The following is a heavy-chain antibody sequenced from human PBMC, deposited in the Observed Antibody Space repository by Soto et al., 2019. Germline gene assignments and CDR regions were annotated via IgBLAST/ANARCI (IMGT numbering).Heavy chain of an antibody. CDR3: ARGGGSWSYGY. CDR1: GGSISSSSYY. J-gene: IGHJ4*02. Sequence: SETLSLTYTVSGGSISSSSYYWGWIRQPPGKGLEWIGSIYYSGSTYYNPSLKSRVTISVDTSKNQFSLKLSSVTAADTAVYYCARGGGSWSYGYWGQGTLVTVSS. D-gene: IGHD6-13*01. CDR2: IYYSGST. V-gene: IGHV4-39*01.